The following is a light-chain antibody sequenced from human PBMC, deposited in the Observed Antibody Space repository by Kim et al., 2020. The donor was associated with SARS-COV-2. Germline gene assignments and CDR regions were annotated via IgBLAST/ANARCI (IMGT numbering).Light chain of an antibody. CDR3: QQYDTSPPT. J-gene: IGKJ2*01. CDR1: QSFRGSY. Sequence: EIVLTQSPGILSLSPGEGATLSCRARQSFRGSYLAWYQRKPGQAPRLLIYDVSNRATGIPDRFSGSGSGTDFTLTISRLQPEDFAVYYCQQYDTSPPTFGQGTKLEI. V-gene: IGKV3-20*01. CDR2: DVS.